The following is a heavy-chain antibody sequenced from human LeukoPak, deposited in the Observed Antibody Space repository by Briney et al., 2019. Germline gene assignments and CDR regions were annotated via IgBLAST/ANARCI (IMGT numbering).Heavy chain of an antibody. CDR1: GFTFSSYA. D-gene: IGHD3-22*01. V-gene: IGHV3-64D*06. CDR2: ISSNGGST. J-gene: IGHJ1*01. CDR3: VRVDYYDSSGYYYRYFQH. Sequence: GGSLRLSCSASGFTFSSYAMHWVRQAPGKGLEYVSAISSNGGSTYYADSVKGRFTISRDNSKNTLYLQMSSLRAEDTAVYYCVRVDYYDSSGYYYRYFQHWGQGTLVTVSS.